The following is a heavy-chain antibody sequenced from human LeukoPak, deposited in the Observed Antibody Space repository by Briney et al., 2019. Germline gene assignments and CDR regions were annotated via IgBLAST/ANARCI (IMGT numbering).Heavy chain of an antibody. V-gene: IGHV4-59*01. Sequence: KTSETLSLTCTVSGGSISSYYWSWIRQPPGKGLEWIGYIYYSGSTNYNPSLKSRVTISVDTSKNQFSLKLSSVTAADTAVYYCARAVREVFGWFDPWGQGTLVTVSS. D-gene: IGHD3-3*01. J-gene: IGHJ5*02. CDR2: IYYSGST. CDR3: ARAVREVFGWFDP. CDR1: GGSISSYY.